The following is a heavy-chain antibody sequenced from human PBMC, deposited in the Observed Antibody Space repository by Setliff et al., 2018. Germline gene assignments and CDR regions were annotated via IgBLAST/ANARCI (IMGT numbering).Heavy chain of an antibody. CDR1: GFIFSTYW. CDR2: IKQDESEK. J-gene: IGHJ4*02. Sequence: GGSLRLSCAASGFIFSTYWMSWVRQAPGKGLEWVANIKQDESEKYYVDSVKGRFTISRDNAKNSLYLQMNSPRAEDTAVYYCATYKRSSSFEYWGQGSLVTVSS. D-gene: IGHD6-6*01. CDR3: ATYKRSSSFEY. V-gene: IGHV3-7*03.